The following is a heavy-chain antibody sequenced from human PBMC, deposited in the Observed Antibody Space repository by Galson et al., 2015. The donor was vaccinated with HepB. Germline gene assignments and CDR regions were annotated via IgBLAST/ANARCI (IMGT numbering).Heavy chain of an antibody. J-gene: IGHJ4*02. CDR2: ISANSGNT. CDR3: ARDRDYRFDY. D-gene: IGHD4/OR15-4a*01. Sequence: SVKVSCKASGSTFTTNGLSWVRQAPGQGLEWMGWISANSGNTKYAQNLQGRVTLTRDTSTSTAYLELRSLRSDDTAAYYCARDRDYRFDYWGQGTLVTVSS. V-gene: IGHV1-18*04. CDR1: GSTFTTNG.